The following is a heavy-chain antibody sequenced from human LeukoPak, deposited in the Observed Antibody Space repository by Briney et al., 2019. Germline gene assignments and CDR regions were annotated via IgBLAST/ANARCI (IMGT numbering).Heavy chain of an antibody. CDR1: GFTVSSNY. CDR3: ARDCSSTSCSAQNY. D-gene: IGHD2-2*01. V-gene: IGHV3-66*02. Sequence: GGSLRLSCAASGFTVSSNYMSWVRQAPGKGLEWVSVIYGGGSTYYADSVKGRFTISRDNSKNTLYLQMNSLRAEDTAVYYCARDCSSTSCSAQNYWGQGTLVTVSS. CDR2: IYGGGST. J-gene: IGHJ4*02.